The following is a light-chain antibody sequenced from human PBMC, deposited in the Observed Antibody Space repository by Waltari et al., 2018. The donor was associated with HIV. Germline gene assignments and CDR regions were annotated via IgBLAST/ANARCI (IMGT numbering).Light chain of an antibody. CDR3: LQYDDLPLT. CDR2: DVS. Sequence: DIQMTQSPSSLSASVGDRVTITCQASQHIATNLNWFQQKPGKAPKLLIYDVSKLETGGPSRFTGGGSGATFTFTITSLRPEDIATYYCLQYDDLPLTFGGGTKVELK. V-gene: IGKV1-33*01. J-gene: IGKJ4*01. CDR1: QHIATN.